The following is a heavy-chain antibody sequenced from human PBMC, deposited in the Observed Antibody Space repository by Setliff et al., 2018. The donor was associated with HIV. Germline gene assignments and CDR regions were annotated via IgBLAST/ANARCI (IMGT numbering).Heavy chain of an antibody. CDR2: IYYSGST. Sequence: PSETLSLTCSVSGGSISSYYWTWIRQPPGKGLEWIGYIYYSGSTIYNPSLRSRVTISVATSRNQFSLKLSSVTAADTAVYYCARGSSWPYYFDYWGQGTLVTVSS. V-gene: IGHV4-59*08. D-gene: IGHD6-13*01. CDR3: ARGSSWPYYFDY. J-gene: IGHJ4*02. CDR1: GGSISSYY.